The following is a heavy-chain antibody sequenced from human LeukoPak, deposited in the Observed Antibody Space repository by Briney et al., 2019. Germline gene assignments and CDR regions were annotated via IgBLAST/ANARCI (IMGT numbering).Heavy chain of an antibody. Sequence: PGGSLRLSCAASGFTFSSYAMSWVRQAPGKGLEWVSAISNSGGNTYFADSVKGRFTVSRDNSKNTLYLQMNSLRAEDTAVYYCAKAPYYFDYWGQGTLVTVSS. V-gene: IGHV3-23*01. CDR2: ISNSGGNT. CDR3: AKAPYYFDY. J-gene: IGHJ4*02. CDR1: GFTFSSYA.